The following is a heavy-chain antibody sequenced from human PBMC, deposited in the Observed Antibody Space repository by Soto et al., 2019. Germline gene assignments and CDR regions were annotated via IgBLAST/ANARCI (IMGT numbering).Heavy chain of an antibody. Sequence: ASAKVSCEASGYTFSCCYMQWLRQAPGKGLEWMGWINPNSGGTNYAQKFQGRVTMTRDTSISTAYMELSRLRSDDTAVYYCAIPSRAITIFGVVTPFDYWGQGTLVTVSS. V-gene: IGHV1-2*02. J-gene: IGHJ4*02. CDR1: GYTFSCCY. CDR3: AIPSRAITIFGVVTPFDY. CDR2: INPNSGGT. D-gene: IGHD3-3*01.